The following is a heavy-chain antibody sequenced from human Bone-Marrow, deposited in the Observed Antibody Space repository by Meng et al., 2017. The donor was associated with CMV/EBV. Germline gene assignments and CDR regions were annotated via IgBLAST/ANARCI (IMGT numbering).Heavy chain of an antibody. CDR3: ARDTVVVPAAIRYYYYGIDV. CDR2: IIPILGIA. CDR1: GYTFTSYD. J-gene: IGHJ6*02. V-gene: IGHV1-69*04. D-gene: IGHD2-2*02. Sequence: SVKVSCKASGYTFTSYDINWVRQATGQGLEWMGRIIPILGIANYAQKFQGRVTITADKSTSTAYMELSSLRSEDTAVYYCARDTVVVPAAIRYYYYGIDVWGQGTTVTVSS.